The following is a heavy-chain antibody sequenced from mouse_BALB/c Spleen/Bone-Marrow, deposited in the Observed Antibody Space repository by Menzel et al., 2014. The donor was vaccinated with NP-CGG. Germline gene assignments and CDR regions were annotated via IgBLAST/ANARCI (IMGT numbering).Heavy chain of an antibody. CDR3: TRLTYYGLSDY. J-gene: IGHJ2*01. CDR1: GFDFSRYW. D-gene: IGHD1-2*01. Sequence: EVKLMESGGGLVQPGGSLKLSCTASGFDFSRYWMSWVRQAPGKGLQWIGEINPESSTINYTPSLKDKFIISRDDAKNTLYLQMSKVRSEDTAHYYCTRLTYYGLSDYWGQGTTLTVSS. CDR2: INPESSTI. V-gene: IGHV4-1*02.